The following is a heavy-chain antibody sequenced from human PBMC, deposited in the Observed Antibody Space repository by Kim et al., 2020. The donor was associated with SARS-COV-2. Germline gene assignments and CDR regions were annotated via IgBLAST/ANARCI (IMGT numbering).Heavy chain of an antibody. CDR2: IYYSGST. D-gene: IGHD3-9*01. CDR3: ARATIHYDILTGYPTFDY. V-gene: IGHV4-31*03. Sequence: SETLSLTCTVSGGSISSGGYYWSWIRQHPGKGLEWIGYIYYSGSTYYNPSLKSRVTISVDTSKNQFSLKLSSVTAADTAVYYCARATIHYDILTGYPTFDYWGQGTLVTVSS. J-gene: IGHJ4*02. CDR1: GGSISSGGYY.